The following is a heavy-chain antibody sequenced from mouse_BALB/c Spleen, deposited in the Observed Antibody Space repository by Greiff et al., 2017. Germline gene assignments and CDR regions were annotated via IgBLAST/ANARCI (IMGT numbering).Heavy chain of an antibody. J-gene: IGHJ2*01. CDR2: IRNKANGYTT. V-gene: IGHV7-3*02. Sequence: EVKLMESGGGLVQPGGSLRLSCATSGFTFTDYYMSWVRQPPGKALEWLGFIRNKANGYTTEYSASVKGRFTISRDNSQSILYLQMNTLRAEDSATYYCARDIGYGNSFFDYWGQGTTLTVSS. CDR1: GFTFTDYY. CDR3: ARDIGYGNSFFDY. D-gene: IGHD2-1*01.